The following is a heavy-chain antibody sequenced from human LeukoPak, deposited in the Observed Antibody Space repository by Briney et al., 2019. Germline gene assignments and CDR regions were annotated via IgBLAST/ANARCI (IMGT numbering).Heavy chain of an antibody. CDR2: ISVSGGSE. Sequence: SGRCLSLSCVVSRLTFNSNAMYWVRQAPRKGLEWVSGISVSGGSEYYADSVKGRFSVSRDNSKHTVYLQMNSLRAEDTAVYFCASHAHDYDSSGYFDSWGQGALVTVSS. J-gene: IGHJ4*02. CDR3: ASHAHDYDSSGYFDS. V-gene: IGHV3-23*01. D-gene: IGHD3-22*01. CDR1: RLTFNSNA.